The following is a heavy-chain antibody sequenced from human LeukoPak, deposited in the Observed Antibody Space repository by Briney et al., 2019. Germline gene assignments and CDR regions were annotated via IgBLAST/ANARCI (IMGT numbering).Heavy chain of an antibody. Sequence: PGGSLRLSCAASGFTFSSYAMSWVRQAPGKGLEWVSAISGSGGSTYYADSVKGRFTISRDSAKNSLNLQMNSLRAEDSALYYCAKGREYQLRDAFDIWGQGTTVIVSS. CDR1: GFTFSSYA. J-gene: IGHJ3*02. D-gene: IGHD2-2*01. V-gene: IGHV3-23*01. CDR3: AKGREYQLRDAFDI. CDR2: ISGSGGST.